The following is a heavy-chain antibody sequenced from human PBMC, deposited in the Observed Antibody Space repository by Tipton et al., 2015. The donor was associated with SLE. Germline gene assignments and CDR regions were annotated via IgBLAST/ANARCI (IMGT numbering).Heavy chain of an antibody. CDR2: IKQDGSEK. Sequence: LSLTCAVYGGSFSGYYWSWIRQPPGKGLEWVANIKQDGSEKYYVDSVKGRFTISRDNAKNSLYLQMNSLRAEDTAVYYCARLTAAGTDYWGQGTLVTVSS. D-gene: IGHD6-13*01. CDR1: GGSFSGYY. CDR3: ARLTAAGTDY. V-gene: IGHV3-7*01. J-gene: IGHJ4*02.